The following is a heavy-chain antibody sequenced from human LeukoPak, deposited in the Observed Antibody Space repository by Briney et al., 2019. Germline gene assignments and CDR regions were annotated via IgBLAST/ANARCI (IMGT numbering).Heavy chain of an antibody. CDR2: INPNSGGT. D-gene: IGHD6-6*01. V-gene: IGHV1-2*02. CDR3: AGLYLQAARPKDY. CDR1: GYPFTDYY. Sequence: GASVKVSYTASGYPFTDYYIHWVRQAPGQGLEWMGWINPNSGGTKYAQNFQGRVSMTRDTSITTAYMELSRLRSDDTAVYYCAGLYLQAARPKDYWGQGTLVTVSS. J-gene: IGHJ4*02.